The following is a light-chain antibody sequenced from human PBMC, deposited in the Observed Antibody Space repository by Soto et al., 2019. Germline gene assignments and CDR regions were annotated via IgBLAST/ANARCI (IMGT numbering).Light chain of an antibody. Sequence: DIQMTQSPSTLSASVGDRVTITCRPSESISTWLAWYQQKPGKAPKLLIYDASTLQTGVPSRFSGSGSGTKFTLTISSLQPDDFATYDGQHYNHYPFTFGQGTKLESK. CDR1: ESISTW. J-gene: IGKJ2*01. CDR2: DAS. CDR3: QHYNHYPFT. V-gene: IGKV1-5*01.